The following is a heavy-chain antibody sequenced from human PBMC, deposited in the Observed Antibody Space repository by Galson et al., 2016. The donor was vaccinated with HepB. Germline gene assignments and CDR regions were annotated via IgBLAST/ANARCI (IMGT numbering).Heavy chain of an antibody. CDR1: GFIFNSYS. J-gene: IGHJ4*01. CDR2: ISSSGNSM. Sequence: SLRLSCAASGFIFNSYSMNWVRQAPGKGLEWISYISSSGNSMYYADSVKGRFTISRDKAKNSLYLQMNSLRDEDTAVYYCVKGAGTIDYWGHGTLVTVSS. V-gene: IGHV3-48*02. D-gene: IGHD6-19*01. CDR3: VKGAGTIDY.